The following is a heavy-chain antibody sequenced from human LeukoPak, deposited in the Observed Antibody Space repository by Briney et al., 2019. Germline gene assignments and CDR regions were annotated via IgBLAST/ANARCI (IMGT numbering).Heavy chain of an antibody. Sequence: PGGSLRLSCAASGFTVSGNYMSWVRQAPGKGLEWVSYISSSGSTIYYADSVKGRFTISRDNAKNSLYLQMNSLRAEDTAVYYCARDPGDYGLTTWGGGDYWGQGTLVTVSS. CDR3: ARDPGDYGLTTWGGGDY. CDR1: GFTVSGNY. V-gene: IGHV3-11*01. J-gene: IGHJ4*02. D-gene: IGHD3-16*01. CDR2: ISSSGSTI.